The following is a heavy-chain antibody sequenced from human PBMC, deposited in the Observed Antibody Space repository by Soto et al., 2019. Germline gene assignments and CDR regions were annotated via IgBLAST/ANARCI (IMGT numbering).Heavy chain of an antibody. CDR1: GFTFSSYS. CDR2: ISGSGSYI. CDR3: GRGLYGGGGGAFDI. V-gene: IGHV3-21*01. D-gene: IGHD1-26*01. Sequence: EVQLVESGGGLVKPGGSLRLSCAASGFTFSSYSMNWVRQAPGKGLEWVSSISGSGSYIYSADSVKGRFTISRDNAKNSLYLKMKRRGAEDRAVDYWGRGLYGGGGGAFDIWGQGTMVTVSS. J-gene: IGHJ3*02.